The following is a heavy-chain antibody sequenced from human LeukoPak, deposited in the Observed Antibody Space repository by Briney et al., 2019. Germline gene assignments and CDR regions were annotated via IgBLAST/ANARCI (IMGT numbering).Heavy chain of an antibody. Sequence: TGGSLRLTCAASGFTFDDYAMHWVRQAPGKGLEWVANIKQYGSEKYYVDSVKGRFTISRDNAKNSLYLQMNSLRAEDTAVYYCARGIYGDRGWGSYYYYYMDVWGKGTTVTVSS. CDR1: GFTFDDYA. CDR2: IKQYGSEK. J-gene: IGHJ6*03. D-gene: IGHD4-17*01. CDR3: ARGIYGDRGWGSYYYYYMDV. V-gene: IGHV3-7*04.